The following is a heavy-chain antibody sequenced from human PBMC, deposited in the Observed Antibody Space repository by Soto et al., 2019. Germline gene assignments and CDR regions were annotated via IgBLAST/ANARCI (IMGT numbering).Heavy chain of an antibody. V-gene: IGHV4-61*01. CDR2: KPYTGSP. CDR1: GDSVSRGSYH. CDR3: AKVGWGGDS. J-gene: IGHJ4*02. D-gene: IGHD7-27*01. Sequence: WETLSLTCSVSGDSVSRGSYHWSWIRQPPGKGLEWIGFKPYTGSPDYNPSLKSRVVISIDRSKNQFSLKLSSVTATDTAVYFCAKVGWGGDSWGQGTLVTVSS.